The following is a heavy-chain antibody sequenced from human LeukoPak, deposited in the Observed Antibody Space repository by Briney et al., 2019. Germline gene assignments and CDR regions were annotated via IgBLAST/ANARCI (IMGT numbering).Heavy chain of an antibody. CDR2: ICYSGSP. V-gene: IGHV4-59*01. J-gene: IGHJ6*02. Sequence: SETLSLTCTVSGGSISSYYWSWIRQPPGKGLEWIGYICYSGSPNYNPSPKTRVTISVDTSKNHFSLKLSSLTAADTAVYYCARFSLSIVATDVWGQGTTVTVSS. CDR3: ARFSLSIVATDV. CDR1: GGSISSYY. D-gene: IGHD2/OR15-2a*01.